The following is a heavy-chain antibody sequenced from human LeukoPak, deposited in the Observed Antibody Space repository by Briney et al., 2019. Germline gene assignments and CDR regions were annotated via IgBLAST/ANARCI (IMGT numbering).Heavy chain of an antibody. J-gene: IGHJ4*02. D-gene: IGHD6-19*01. CDR1: GGSISSNSYY. CDR2: IYYGEST. Sequence: SETLSLTCTVSGGSISSNSYYWGWIRQPPGKGLEWIGSIYYGESTYYSPSLKSRVTISVDTSKNQFSLKLTSVTAADTAVYYCARETTLTGYSSGLGFNYWGQGTLVTVSS. V-gene: IGHV4-39*07. CDR3: ARETTLTGYSSGLGFNY.